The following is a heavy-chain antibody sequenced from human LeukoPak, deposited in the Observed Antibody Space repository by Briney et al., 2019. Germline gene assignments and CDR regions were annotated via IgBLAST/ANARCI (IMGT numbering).Heavy chain of an antibody. CDR2: IWYDGSTK. CDR1: GFTFSSHG. D-gene: IGHD3-16*01. Sequence: GGSLRLSCAASGFTFSSHGMHWVRQAPGKGLEWVAVIWYDGSTKYYADSVKGRFAISRDNSGNTLWLQMNSLRAEDTAAYYCARWGPDRGVDYWGQGTQVTVSS. CDR3: ARWGPDRGVDY. J-gene: IGHJ4*02. V-gene: IGHV3-33*01.